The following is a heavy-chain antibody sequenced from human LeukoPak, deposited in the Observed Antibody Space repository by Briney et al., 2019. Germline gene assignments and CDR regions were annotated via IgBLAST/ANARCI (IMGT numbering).Heavy chain of an antibody. V-gene: IGHV3-23*01. CDR2: ISGSGGST. CDR3: AKEAGYCSGGSCYSGSALLSGWFDP. J-gene: IGHJ5*02. D-gene: IGHD2-15*01. CDR1: GFTFSSYA. Sequence: GGSLRLSCAASGFTFSSYAMSWVRQAPGKGLEWVSAISGSGGSTYYADSVKGRFTISRDNSKNTLYLQMNSLRAEDTAVYYCAKEAGYCSGGSCYSGSALLSGWFDPWGQGTLVTVSS.